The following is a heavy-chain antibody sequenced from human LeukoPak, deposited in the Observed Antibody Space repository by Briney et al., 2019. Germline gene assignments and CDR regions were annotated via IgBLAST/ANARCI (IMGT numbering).Heavy chain of an antibody. CDR2: IYYSGST. V-gene: IGHV4-31*03. D-gene: IGHD6-13*01. CDR1: GGSISSGGYS. CDR3: ARGLQGSSWSYNWFDP. Sequence: SETLSLTCTVSGGSISSGGYSWSWIRQHPGKGLEWIGYIYYSGSTCYNPSLKSRVTISVDTSKNQFSLKLSSVTAADTAVYYCARGLQGSSWSYNWFDPWDQGTLVTVSS. J-gene: IGHJ5*02.